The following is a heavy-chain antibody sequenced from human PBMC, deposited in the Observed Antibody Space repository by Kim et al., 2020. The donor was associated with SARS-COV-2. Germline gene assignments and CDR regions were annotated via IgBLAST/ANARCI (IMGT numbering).Heavy chain of an antibody. CDR1: GGSINSYY. CDR3: TRGNQTWYFDL. CDR2: ISDSGSS. V-gene: IGHV4-59*13. Sequence: SETLSLTCFVSGGSINSYYWSWIRQPPGKELEWIGYISDSGSSRYNPSLKSRVTMSVDMSKNQLSLNLNSVTAADTAVYYCTRGNQTWYFDLWGRGTLVTVSS. D-gene: IGHD2-2*01. J-gene: IGHJ2*01.